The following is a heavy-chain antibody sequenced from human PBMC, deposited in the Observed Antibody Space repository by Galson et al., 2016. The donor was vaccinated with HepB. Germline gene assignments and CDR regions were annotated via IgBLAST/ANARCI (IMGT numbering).Heavy chain of an antibody. V-gene: IGHV3-23*01. J-gene: IGHJ4*02. CDR2: ITGSGAGT. CDR3: ARDYGDSNSYFNY. Sequence: SCAASGFTFTSYAMSWVRQAPGKGLEWVSGITGSGAGTYYADSVKGRFTISRDNSKNTLYLQMNSLRAEDTAVYYCARDYGDSNSYFNYWGQGTLVTVSS. D-gene: IGHD4-17*01. CDR1: GFTFTSYA.